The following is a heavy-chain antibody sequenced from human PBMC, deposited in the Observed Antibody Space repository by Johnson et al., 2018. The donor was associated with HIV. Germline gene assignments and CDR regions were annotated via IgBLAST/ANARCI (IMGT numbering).Heavy chain of an antibody. D-gene: IGHD2-15*01. V-gene: IGHV3-33*01. CDR2: IWYDGSNK. Sequence: VQLVESGGGVVQPGRSLRLSCAASGFTFSSYGMHWVRQAPGKGLEWVAVIWYDGSNKYYADSVKGRFTISRDNAKDTLYLQLNSLTAEDTAVYYCARAGIVFDIWGQGTMVTVSS. CDR3: ARAGIVFDI. CDR1: GFTFSSYG. J-gene: IGHJ3*02.